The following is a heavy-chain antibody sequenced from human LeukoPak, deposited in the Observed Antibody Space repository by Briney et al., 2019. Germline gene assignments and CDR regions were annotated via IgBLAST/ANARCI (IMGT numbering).Heavy chain of an antibody. CDR2: MNPNSGNT. CDR1: EYTFTSYD. J-gene: IGHJ4*02. V-gene: IGHV1-8*01. D-gene: IGHD6-19*01. Sequence: ASVKVSCKASEYTFTSYDINWVRQATGQGLEWMGWMNPNSGNTGYAQKFQGRVTMTRNTSIRTAYMELSSLRSDDTAVYYCARVHSSGWYFDYWGQGTLVTVSS. CDR3: ARVHSSGWYFDY.